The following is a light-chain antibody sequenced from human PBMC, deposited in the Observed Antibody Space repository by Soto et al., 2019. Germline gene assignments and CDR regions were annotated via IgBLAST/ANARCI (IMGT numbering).Light chain of an antibody. Sequence: DMVFTQSPDALAVSRGERATIESISFPSLLYSSNPKHYLAWYQQKPGQPPKLLIYWASPRASGVPARFSGSGSGTDFTLTITNLQAEDVAVYHCPQYHSNPELPFGGGTKVDIK. CDR2: WAS. J-gene: IGKJ4*01. V-gene: IGKV4-1*01. CDR1: PSLLYSSNPKHY. CDR3: PQYHSNPELP.